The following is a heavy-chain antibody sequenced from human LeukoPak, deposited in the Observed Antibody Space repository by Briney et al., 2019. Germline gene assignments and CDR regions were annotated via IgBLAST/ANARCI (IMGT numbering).Heavy chain of an antibody. CDR2: ISYDGSNK. CDR3: ARDLGATVTTYGLSY. J-gene: IGHJ4*02. CDR1: GFPFSSYA. D-gene: IGHD4-17*01. Sequence: GGSLRLSCVASGFPFSSYAMHWVRQAPGKGLEWVAVISYDGSNKYYADSVKGRFTISRDNSKNTLYLQMNSLRAEDTAVYYCARDLGATVTTYGLSYWGQGTLVTVSS. V-gene: IGHV3-30-3*01.